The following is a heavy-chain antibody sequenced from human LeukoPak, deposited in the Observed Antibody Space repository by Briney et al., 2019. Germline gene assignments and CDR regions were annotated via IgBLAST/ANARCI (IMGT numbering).Heavy chain of an antibody. CDR1: GGSISSGNYY. Sequence: PSQTLSLTCTVSGGSISSGNYYWSWIPQPAGRELEWFGRSYASGSTHYNPSLKSRVTTSVDTSKNQFSLRLNSVTAADTARYYCAREYYSDWFDPWGQGSLVTVSA. CDR2: SYASGST. J-gene: IGHJ5*02. CDR3: AREYYSDWFDP. D-gene: IGHD2/OR15-2a*01. V-gene: IGHV4-61*02.